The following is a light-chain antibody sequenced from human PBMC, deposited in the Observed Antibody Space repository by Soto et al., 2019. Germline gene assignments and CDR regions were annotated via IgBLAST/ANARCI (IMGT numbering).Light chain of an antibody. J-gene: IGKJ1*01. CDR3: HSYDKWPPGT. CDR1: QSVSTN. CDR2: DAS. Sequence: EIVMTQFPATLSESPVERVTLSCRASQSVSTNVAWYQQKPGEAPRLLIFDASARAVDIPGRFSGSVSGTEFTLTISSLQPEDFAVYFCHSYDKWPPGTFGQGTKVDIK. V-gene: IGKV3D-15*01.